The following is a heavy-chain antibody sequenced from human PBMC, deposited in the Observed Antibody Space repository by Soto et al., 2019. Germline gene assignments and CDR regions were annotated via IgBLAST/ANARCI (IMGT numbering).Heavy chain of an antibody. CDR2: ISSSSSYI. CDR1: GFTFSSYS. V-gene: IGHV3-21*01. Sequence: EVQLVESGGGLVKPGGSLRLSCAASGFTFSSYSMNWVRQAPGKGLEWVSSISSSSSYIYYADSVKGRFTISRDNAKNSLYLQMNSLRAEDTAVYYCARDVRVGGGYYGMDVWGQGTTVTVSS. CDR3: ARDVRVGGGYYGMDV. J-gene: IGHJ6*02. D-gene: IGHD1-26*01.